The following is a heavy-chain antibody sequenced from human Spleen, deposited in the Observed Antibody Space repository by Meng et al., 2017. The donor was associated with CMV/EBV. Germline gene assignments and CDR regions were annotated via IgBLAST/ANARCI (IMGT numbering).Heavy chain of an antibody. J-gene: IGHJ3*02. CDR2: ISYDGSNN. D-gene: IGHD2-21*01. V-gene: IGHV3-30-3*01. Sequence: GGSLRLSCVASGFNFSTYEMNWVRQAPGKGLEWVAVISYDGSNNYYADSVKGRFTISRDNSKNTLYLQMNSLRAEDTAVYYCARDGLVVIAIRDAFDIWGQGTMVTVSS. CDR1: GFNFSTYE. CDR3: ARDGLVVIAIRDAFDI.